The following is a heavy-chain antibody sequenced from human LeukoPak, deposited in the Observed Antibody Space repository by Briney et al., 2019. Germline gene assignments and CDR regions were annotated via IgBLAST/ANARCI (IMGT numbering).Heavy chain of an antibody. CDR2: IYPGDSDP. D-gene: IGHD6-13*01. V-gene: IGHV5-51*01. Sequence: GESLKISCKGSGYSFTSYWIGWVRQMPGEGLEGMGIIYPGDSDPRCSPSFQGQVTISADTSISTAYLQWSSLKASDTAMYYCARHDGYSSSWYAVYWGQGTLVTVSS. J-gene: IGHJ4*02. CDR1: GYSFTSYW. CDR3: ARHDGYSSSWYAVY.